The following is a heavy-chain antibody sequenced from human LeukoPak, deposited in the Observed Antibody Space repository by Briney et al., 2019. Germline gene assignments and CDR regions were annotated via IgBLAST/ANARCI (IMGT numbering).Heavy chain of an antibody. CDR1: GFSFSSNW. V-gene: IGHV3-7*01. D-gene: IGHD3-10*01. CDR2: IKQDGSEK. CDR3: AREKGIMVREMALDI. Sequence: GGSLRLSCGASGFSFSSNWMSWVRQAPGRGLEWVAHIKQDGSEKNYVDSVKGRFTISRDNAKNTLYLQMNSLRAEDTAVYYCAREKGIMVREMALDIWGQGTMVTVSS. J-gene: IGHJ3*02.